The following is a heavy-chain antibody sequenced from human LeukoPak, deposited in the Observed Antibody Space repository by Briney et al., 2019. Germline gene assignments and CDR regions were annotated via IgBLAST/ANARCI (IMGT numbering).Heavy chain of an antibody. CDR3: ARFETVAAKPIEH. CDR2: ISSTSTYI. Sequence: GGSLRLSCAASGFTFSDYSMNWVRQAPGKGLDWVSSISSTSTYILYADSVKDRFTISRDNARNFLYLQMNSLRAEDTAVYYCARFETVAAKPIEHWGPGTLVTVSS. CDR1: GFTFSDYS. D-gene: IGHD6-19*01. J-gene: IGHJ1*01. V-gene: IGHV3-21*01.